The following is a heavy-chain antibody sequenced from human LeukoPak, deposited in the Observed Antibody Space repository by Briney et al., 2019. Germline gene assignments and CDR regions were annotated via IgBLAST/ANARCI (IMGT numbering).Heavy chain of an antibody. J-gene: IGHJ6*02. D-gene: IGHD6-13*01. Sequence: GGSLRLSCAASGFTFSNYAIHWVRQAPGKGLEWVAVISYDGSNKYYADSVKGRFTISRDNSKNTLYLQMNSLRAEDTAVYYCARSSSSWYPLPYYGMDVWGQGTTVTVSS. CDR1: GFTFSNYA. CDR3: ARSSSSWYPLPYYGMDV. CDR2: ISYDGSNK. V-gene: IGHV3-30-3*01.